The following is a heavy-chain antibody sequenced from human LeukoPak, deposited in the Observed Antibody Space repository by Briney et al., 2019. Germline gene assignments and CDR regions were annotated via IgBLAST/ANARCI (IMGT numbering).Heavy chain of an antibody. Sequence: PSETLSLTCTVSGGSISSSSYYWGWIRQPPGKGLEGIGSIYYSGSTYYNPSLKSRVTISVDTSKNQFSLKLSSVTAADTAVYYCARDLYGSGSYPDYWGQGTLVTVSS. CDR2: IYYSGST. D-gene: IGHD3-10*01. J-gene: IGHJ4*02. CDR3: ARDLYGSGSYPDY. V-gene: IGHV4-39*07. CDR1: GGSISSSSYY.